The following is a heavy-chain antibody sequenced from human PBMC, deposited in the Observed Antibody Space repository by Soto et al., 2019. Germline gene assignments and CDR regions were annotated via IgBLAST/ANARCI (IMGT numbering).Heavy chain of an antibody. CDR2: INHSGST. J-gene: IGHJ6*03. D-gene: IGHD3-10*01. Sequence: SQTLSLPCAVYGGSFSGYYWSWIRQPPGKGLEWIGEINHSGSTNYNPSLKSRVTISVDTSKNQFSLKLSSVTAADTAVYYCARGYSPLDLYYGSGKGPAKTMDVWGKGTTVTVSS. CDR3: ARGYSPLDLYYGSGKGPAKTMDV. V-gene: IGHV4-34*01. CDR1: GGSFSGYY.